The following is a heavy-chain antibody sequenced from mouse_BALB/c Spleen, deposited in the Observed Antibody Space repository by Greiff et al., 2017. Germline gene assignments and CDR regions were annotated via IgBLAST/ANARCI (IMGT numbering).Heavy chain of an antibody. D-gene: IGHD3-2*01. CDR1: GYTFTSYW. CDR3: APIDSSGYDWFAY. CDR2: IDPSNSET. J-gene: IGHJ3*01. Sequence: VQLQQSGPGLVRPGASVKMSCKASGYTFTSYWMHWVKQRPGQGLEWIGMIDPSNSETRLNQKFKDKATLNVDKSSNTAYMQLSSLTSEDSAVYYCAPIDSSGYDWFAYWGQGTLVTVSA. V-gene: IGHV1-74*01.